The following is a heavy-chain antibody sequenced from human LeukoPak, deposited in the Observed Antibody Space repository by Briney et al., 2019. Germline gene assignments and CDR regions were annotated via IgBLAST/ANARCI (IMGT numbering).Heavy chain of an antibody. J-gene: IGHJ4*02. D-gene: IGHD2-21*02. CDR1: GFTFSSYA. CDR3: ANPFVGVVTTHTFFDY. V-gene: IGHV3-23*01. CDR2: ISGSGGST. Sequence: GGSLRLSCAASGFTFSSYAMSWVRQAPGKGLEWVSAISGSGGSTYYADSVKGRFTISRDNSKNTLYLQMNSLRAEDTAVYYCANPFVGVVTTHTFFDYWGQGTLVTVSS.